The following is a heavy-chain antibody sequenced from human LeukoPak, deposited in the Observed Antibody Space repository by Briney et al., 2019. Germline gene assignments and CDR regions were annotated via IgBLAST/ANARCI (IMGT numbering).Heavy chain of an antibody. CDR2: INPNSGGT. CDR1: GYTFTGYY. J-gene: IGHJ4*02. D-gene: IGHD1-26*01. CDR3: AREDGSSQASDY. Sequence: ASVKVSCKASGYTFTGYYMHWVRQAPGQGLEWMGWINPNSGGTNYAQKFQGRVTMTRDTSISTAYMELSRLRSDDTAVYYCAREDGSSQASDYWGQGTLVTVSS. V-gene: IGHV1-2*02.